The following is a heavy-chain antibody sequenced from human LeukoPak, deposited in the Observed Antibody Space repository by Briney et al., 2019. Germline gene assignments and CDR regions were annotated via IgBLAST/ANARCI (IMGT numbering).Heavy chain of an antibody. J-gene: IGHJ4*02. D-gene: IGHD6-19*01. CDR2: IFGSGGSA. V-gene: IGHV3-23*01. CDR3: GKTTTGYSSGRYPGWPVDY. Sequence: GGSLRLSCAASGFTINSYAMYWVRQAPGKGLEWVSGIFGSGGSAHYADSVKGRFTISRDNSKNTVYLQMDSLRVEDTAVYYCGKTTTGYSSGRYPGWPVDYWGQGTLVTVSS. CDR1: GFTINSYA.